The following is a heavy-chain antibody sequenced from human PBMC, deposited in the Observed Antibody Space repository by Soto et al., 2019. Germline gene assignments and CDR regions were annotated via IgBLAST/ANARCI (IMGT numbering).Heavy chain of an antibody. Sequence: GASVKVSCKASGYTFTDYYLHWVRQAPGQGLEWMGWINPNGGATNYAQKFQGRVTMTRDTSTSTAYMELSSLRSEDTAVYYCVGVLRFSQTIYWGQGTLVTVSS. CDR1: GYTFTDYY. V-gene: IGHV1-2*02. CDR3: VGVLRFSQTIY. CDR2: INPNGGAT. D-gene: IGHD3-10*01. J-gene: IGHJ4*02.